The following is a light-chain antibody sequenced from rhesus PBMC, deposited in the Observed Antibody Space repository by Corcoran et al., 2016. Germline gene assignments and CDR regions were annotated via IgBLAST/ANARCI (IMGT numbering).Light chain of an antibody. V-gene: IGKV3S9*01. CDR1: QSVSSY. J-gene: IGKJ2*01. CDR2: GAS. Sequence: EIVMTQSPATLSLSPGERATLSCRASQSVSSYVAWYQQKPEQAPRRLIYGASSRATGIPDRFSGSGSETDLTLISSCLEPEDVGVYYCQQYNNWNSFGQGTKVEIK. CDR3: QQYNNWNS.